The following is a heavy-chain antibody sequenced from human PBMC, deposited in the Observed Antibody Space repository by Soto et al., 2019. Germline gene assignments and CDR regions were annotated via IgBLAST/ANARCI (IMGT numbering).Heavy chain of an antibody. J-gene: IGHJ4*02. D-gene: IGHD4-17*01. CDR3: ARVRRYGGNSGEFGY. CDR2: INPSGGST. V-gene: IGHV1-46*01. Sequence: GASVKVSCKASGYTFTSYYMHWARQAPGQGLEWMGIINPSGGSTSYAQKFQGRVTMTRDTSTSTVYMELSSLRSEDTAVYYCARVRRYGGNSGEFGYWGQGTPVTVSS. CDR1: GYTFTSYY.